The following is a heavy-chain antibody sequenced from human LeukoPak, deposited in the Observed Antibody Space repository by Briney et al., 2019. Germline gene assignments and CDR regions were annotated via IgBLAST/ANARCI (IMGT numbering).Heavy chain of an antibody. D-gene: IGHD3-22*01. Sequence: GGSLRLSCAASGFTFSSYSRNWVRQAPGKGLEWVSYISSSSSTIYYADSVKGRFTISRDNAKNSLYLQMNSLGAEDTAVYYCATAPGYYYDSSGPDYWGQGTLVTVSS. CDR2: ISSSSSTI. J-gene: IGHJ4*02. CDR1: GFTFSSYS. CDR3: ATAPGYYYDSSGPDY. V-gene: IGHV3-48*01.